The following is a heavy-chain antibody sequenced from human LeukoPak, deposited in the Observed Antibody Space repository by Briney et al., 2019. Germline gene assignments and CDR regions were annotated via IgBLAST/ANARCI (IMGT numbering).Heavy chain of an antibody. V-gene: IGHV3-48*03. CDR1: GFTFSSYE. D-gene: IGHD3-22*01. CDR3: ARNEDYSDSTGYYSTFYLDS. CDR2: ISSSGSTI. J-gene: IGHJ4*02. Sequence: GGSLRLSCAASGFTFSSYEMNWVRQAPGKGLEWVSYISSSGSTIYYADSVKGRFTISRDNGKNALYLQMKSLRAEDTAVYYCARNEDYSDSTGYYSTFYLDSWGQGTLVTVSS.